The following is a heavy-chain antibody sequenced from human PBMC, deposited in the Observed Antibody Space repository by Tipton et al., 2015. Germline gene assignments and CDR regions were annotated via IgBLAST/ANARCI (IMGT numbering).Heavy chain of an antibody. CDR1: GGSFSGFS. Sequence: LRLSCAVYGGSFSGFSWIWIRQPPGKGLEWIGEINHSGSANYNPSLKSRVTISLDTSKNQFSLRVSSVTAADTAVYYCARGAGNSSTWDFDYWGQGSLVTVSS. CDR2: INHSGSA. J-gene: IGHJ4*02. CDR3: ARGAGNSSTWDFDY. V-gene: IGHV4-34*01. D-gene: IGHD6-13*01.